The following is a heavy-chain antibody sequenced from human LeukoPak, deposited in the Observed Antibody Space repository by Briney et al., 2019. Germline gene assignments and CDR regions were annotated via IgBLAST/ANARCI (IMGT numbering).Heavy chain of an antibody. D-gene: IGHD3-16*02. CDR1: GYTFTGYY. J-gene: IGHJ4*02. CDR3: ARGGPYDYIWGSCRFLSD. Sequence: ASVKVSCKASGYTFTGYYMHWVRQAPGQGLEWMGRINPNRGGTNYAQKFQGRVTMTRDTSISTAYMEVSRLRSDDTAVYYCARGGPYDYIWGSCRFLSDWGQGTLVTVSS. V-gene: IGHV1-2*06. CDR2: INPNRGGT.